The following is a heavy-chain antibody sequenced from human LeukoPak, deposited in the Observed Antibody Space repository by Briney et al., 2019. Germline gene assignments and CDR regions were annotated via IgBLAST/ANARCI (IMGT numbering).Heavy chain of an antibody. CDR3: ARENYGADN. Sequence: QSGRSLRLSCTASGFIFGDYAMSWVRLAPGKGMEWVGFIRSKPYGGTTEYAASVKGRFTISRDDSKSTAYLQMNSLKTEDTAVYYCARENYGADNWGQGTLVTASS. V-gene: IGHV3-49*04. CDR1: GFIFGDYA. J-gene: IGHJ4*02. D-gene: IGHD4/OR15-4a*01. CDR2: IRSKPYGGTT.